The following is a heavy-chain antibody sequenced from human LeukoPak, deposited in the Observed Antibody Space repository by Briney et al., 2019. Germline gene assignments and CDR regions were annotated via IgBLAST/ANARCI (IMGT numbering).Heavy chain of an antibody. CDR1: GLTVSINY. D-gene: IGHD6-25*01. CDR3: ASADWYSSAIDN. CDR2: IYSGGST. Sequence: GGSLRLSCAASGLTVSINYMNWVRQATGGGVEWVSVIYSGGSTYYADSVKGRFTSSRDNSKKTLSLQMKSLRAEDSAVYYCASADWYSSAIDNWGQGTLVTVSS. V-gene: IGHV3-66*01. J-gene: IGHJ4*02.